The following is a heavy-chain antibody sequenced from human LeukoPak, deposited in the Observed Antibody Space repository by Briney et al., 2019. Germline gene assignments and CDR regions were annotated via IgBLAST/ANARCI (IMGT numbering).Heavy chain of an antibody. Sequence: SVKVSCKASGFTFTISAMQWVRQARGQRREGIGWIVVGSGNTNYAQKFQERVPITRDMSTSTAYMELSSLRSEDTAVYYCAADRYDSSGYYHFDYWGQGTLVTVSS. V-gene: IGHV1-58*02. J-gene: IGHJ4*02. CDR3: AADRYDSSGYYHFDY. CDR1: GFTFTISA. D-gene: IGHD3-22*01. CDR2: IVVGSGNT.